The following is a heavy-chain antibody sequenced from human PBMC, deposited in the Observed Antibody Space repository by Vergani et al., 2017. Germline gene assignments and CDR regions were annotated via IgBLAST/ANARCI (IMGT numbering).Heavy chain of an antibody. D-gene: IGHD2-2*01. CDR1: GGSISSGSYY. Sequence: QVQLQESGPGLVKPSQTLSLTCTVSGGSISSGSYYWSWIRQPAGKGLEWIGRIYTSGSTNYNPSLKSRVTMSVDTSKNQFSLKLSSVTAADTAVYYCARDKRGYCSSTSCYAPFDYWGQGTLVTVSS. CDR3: ARDKRGYCSSTSCYAPFDY. V-gene: IGHV4-61*02. CDR2: IYTSGST. J-gene: IGHJ4*02.